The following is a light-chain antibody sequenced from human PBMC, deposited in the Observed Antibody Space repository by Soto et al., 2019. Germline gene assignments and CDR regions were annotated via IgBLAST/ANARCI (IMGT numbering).Light chain of an antibody. CDR3: QHYNSYSEA. CDR1: QTISSW. Sequence: DIQMTQSPSSVSASVGDEVIITCRASQTISSWLAWYQQKPGKAPKLLIYKASTLKSGVPSRFSGSGSGTEFTLTISSLQPDDFATYYCQHYNSYSEAFGQGTKVDIK. CDR2: KAS. V-gene: IGKV1-5*03. J-gene: IGKJ1*01.